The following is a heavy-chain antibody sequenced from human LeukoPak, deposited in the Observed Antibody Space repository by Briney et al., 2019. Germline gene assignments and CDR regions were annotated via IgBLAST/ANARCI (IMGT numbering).Heavy chain of an antibody. V-gene: IGHV3-30*18. CDR2: ISYDGSNK. CDR1: GFTFSSYG. J-gene: IGHJ4*02. Sequence: GGSLRLSCAASGFTFSSYGMHWVRQAPGKGLEWVALISYDGSNKYYADSVKGRFTISRDNSKNTLYLQMNSLRADDTAVYYCAKALDYGGNFYFDYWGQGTLVTVSS. CDR3: AKALDYGGNFYFDY. D-gene: IGHD4-23*01.